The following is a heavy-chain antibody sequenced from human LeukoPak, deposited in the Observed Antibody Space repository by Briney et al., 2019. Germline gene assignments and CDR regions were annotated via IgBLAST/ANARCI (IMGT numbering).Heavy chain of an antibody. V-gene: IGHV5-51*01. Sequence: GESLKISCKGSGYIFTNYWIGWVRQMPGKSLEWMGIISPDGSDTRYSPSFQGQVTISADKSITTAYLQWSSLKASDTAMYYCARLTSSWSFDYWGQGTLVTVSS. CDR1: GYIFTNYW. CDR3: ARLTSSWSFDY. D-gene: IGHD6-13*01. CDR2: ISPDGSDT. J-gene: IGHJ4*02.